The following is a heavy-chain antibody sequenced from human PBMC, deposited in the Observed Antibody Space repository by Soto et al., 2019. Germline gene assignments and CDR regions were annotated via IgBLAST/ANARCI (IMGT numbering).Heavy chain of an antibody. J-gene: IGHJ6*03. CDR3: ARRIFGVITSVRSTPKNYYYYYMDV. V-gene: IGHV4-34*01. CDR1: GGSFSGYY. Sequence: SETLSLTCAVYGGSFSGYYWSWIRQPPGKGLEWIGEINHSGSTNYNPSLKSRVTISVDTSKNQFSLKLSSVTAADTAVYYCARRIFGVITSVRSTPKNYYYYYMDVWGKGTTVTVSS. CDR2: INHSGST. D-gene: IGHD3-3*01.